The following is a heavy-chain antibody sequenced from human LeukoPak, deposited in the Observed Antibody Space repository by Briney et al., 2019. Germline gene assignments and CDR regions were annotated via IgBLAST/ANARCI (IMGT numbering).Heavy chain of an antibody. CDR1: GFTFTSCD. J-gene: IGHJ4*02. V-gene: IGHV1-8*01. D-gene: IGHD3-10*01. CDR2: MNPNSGNT. CDR3: ARGRRDSRQFDY. Sequence: GASVKVSCKASGFTFTSCDINWVRQATGQGLEWMGWMNPNSGNTGYAQKFQDRVTMTRNTSISTAYMELSLLRSEDTAVYYCARGRRDSRQFDYWGQGALVTVSS.